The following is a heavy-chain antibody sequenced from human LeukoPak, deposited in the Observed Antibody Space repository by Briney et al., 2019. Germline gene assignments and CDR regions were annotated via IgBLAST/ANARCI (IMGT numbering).Heavy chain of an antibody. CDR1: GGSFSGYY. CDR2: INHSGST. CDR3: ARSGYYDYVWGSYRYTSNFDY. D-gene: IGHD3-16*02. V-gene: IGHV4-34*01. Sequence: SETLSLTCAVYGGSFSGYYWSWIRQPPGKGLEWIGEINHSGSTNYNPSLKSRVTIPVDTSKNQFSLKLSSVTAADTAVYYCARSGYYDYVWGSYRYTSNFDYWGQGTLVTVSS. J-gene: IGHJ4*02.